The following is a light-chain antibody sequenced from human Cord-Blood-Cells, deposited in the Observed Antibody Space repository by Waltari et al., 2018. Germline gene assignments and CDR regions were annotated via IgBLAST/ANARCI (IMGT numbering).Light chain of an antibody. J-gene: IGLJ3*02. CDR2: EGS. Sequence: QSALTHPASASGSPGQSRTISSTGNPSVVGRYNLVSWYKQHPVKAPKLMIYEGSKRPSGVSNRFSGSKSGNTASLTISGLQAEDEADYYCCSYAGSSTWVFGGGTKLTVL. CDR3: CSYAGSSTWV. CDR1: PSVVGRYNL. V-gene: IGLV2-23*01.